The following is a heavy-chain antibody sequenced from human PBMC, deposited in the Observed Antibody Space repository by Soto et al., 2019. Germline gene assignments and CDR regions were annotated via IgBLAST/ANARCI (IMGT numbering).Heavy chain of an antibody. D-gene: IGHD7-27*01. CDR3: AHSLIPNWGSRGAFDY. CDR1: GFSLSTSGVG. CDR2: IYWDNDK. J-gene: IGHJ4*02. Sequence: QITLKESGPTLVKPTQTLTLTCTFSGFSLSTSGVGVGWIRQPPGKALAWLALIYWDNDKRYSPSLKSRLTITKDTSKNQVVLTMTNMDPVDTATYYCAHSLIPNWGSRGAFDYWGQGTLVTFSS. V-gene: IGHV2-5*02.